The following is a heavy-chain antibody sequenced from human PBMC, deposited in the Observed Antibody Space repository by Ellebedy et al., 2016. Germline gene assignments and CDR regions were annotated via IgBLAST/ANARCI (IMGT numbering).Heavy chain of an antibody. Sequence: GGSLRLXCAASELAFSSFAMTWVRQAPGKGLEWVSTITRDGYGTFYGDSVKGRFTISRDNSRNTHYLQMNSLRVEDTAVYYCATETTVVNLWGQGTLVTVSS. CDR3: ATETTVVNL. CDR1: ELAFSSFA. J-gene: IGHJ4*02. V-gene: IGHV3-23*01. CDR2: ITRDGYGT. D-gene: IGHD4-23*01.